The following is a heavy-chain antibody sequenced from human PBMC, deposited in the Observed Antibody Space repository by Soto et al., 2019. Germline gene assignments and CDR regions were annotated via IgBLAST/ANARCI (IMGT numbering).Heavy chain of an antibody. Sequence: QVQLVQSGAEVKKPGSSVKVSCKASGGTFSSYAISWVRQAPGQGLEWMGGIIPIFGTANYAQKFQGRVTITADESASTAYMELSSLRSEDTAVYYCAREHIGATITDYYYGMDVWGQGTTVTVSS. V-gene: IGHV1-69*01. CDR2: IIPIFGTA. D-gene: IGHD5-12*01. CDR3: AREHIGATITDYYYGMDV. J-gene: IGHJ6*02. CDR1: GGTFSSYA.